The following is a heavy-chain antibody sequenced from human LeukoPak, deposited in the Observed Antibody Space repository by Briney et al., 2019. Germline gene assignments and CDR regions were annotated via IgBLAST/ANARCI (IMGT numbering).Heavy chain of an antibody. Sequence: GGPLRLFCAVSGITLSNYGMSWVRHAPGKGVEWVAGISDSGGSTNYADSVKGRFTISRDNPKNTLYLQMNNLRAEDTAVYFCAKDRIVGATGYWGQGTLVTVSS. CDR3: AKDRIVGATGY. J-gene: IGHJ4*02. D-gene: IGHD1-26*01. CDR2: ISDSGGST. CDR1: GITLSNYG. V-gene: IGHV3-23*01.